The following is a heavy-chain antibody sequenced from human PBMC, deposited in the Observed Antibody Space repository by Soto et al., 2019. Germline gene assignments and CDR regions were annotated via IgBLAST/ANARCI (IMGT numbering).Heavy chain of an antibody. Sequence: EVQLVESGGLVKPGGSLRLSCVASGFTFSGYSINWVRQAPGKGLEWVSYISGPSIYIYYADSVKGRFTISRDNAKSAVYLQMNSLRAEDTAVYYCARGFRNGFNVWGQGTTVSVSS. CDR1: GFTFSGYS. CDR3: ARGFRNGFNV. J-gene: IGHJ6*02. CDR2: ISGPSIYI. D-gene: IGHD2-8*01. V-gene: IGHV3-21*01.